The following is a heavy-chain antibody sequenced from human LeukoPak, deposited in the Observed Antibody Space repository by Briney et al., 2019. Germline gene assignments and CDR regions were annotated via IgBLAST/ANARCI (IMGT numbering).Heavy chain of an antibody. CDR3: ARDRLDFIHPFDY. J-gene: IGHJ4*02. CDR2: INPTGGST. Sequence: ASVKVSCKASGYTFPSYFMHWVRQAPGQGLEWMGIINPTGGSTTYAQKFQGRVTMTRDTSTSTVYMELSSLRSDDTAVYYCARDRLDFIHPFDYWGQGTLVTVSS. CDR1: GYTFPSYF. D-gene: IGHD3-3*01. V-gene: IGHV1-46*01.